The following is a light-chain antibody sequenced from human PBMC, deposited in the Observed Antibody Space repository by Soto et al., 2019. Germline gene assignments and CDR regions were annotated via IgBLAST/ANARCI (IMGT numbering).Light chain of an antibody. Sequence: QSVLTQPPSVSAAPGQKVTISCFVSSSNIGSAYVSWYQQLPGTAPKLLIYDNDKRPSGIPDRFSGSKSGTSATLGITGLQTGDEAAYYCGIWDTGLDAGVFGAGTKLTVL. J-gene: IGLJ1*01. CDR1: SSNIGSAY. CDR2: DND. CDR3: GIWDTGLDAGV. V-gene: IGLV1-51*01.